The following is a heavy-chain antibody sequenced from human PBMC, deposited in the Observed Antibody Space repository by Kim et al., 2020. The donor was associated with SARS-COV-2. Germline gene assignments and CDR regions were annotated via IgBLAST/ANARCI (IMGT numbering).Heavy chain of an antibody. D-gene: IGHD5-18*01. CDR1: GFTFNSYS. CDR2: ISSNGGST. Sequence: GSLRLSCSASGFTFNSYSMHWVRQAPGKGLEYVSAISSNGGSTYYADSVKGRFTISRDNSKNTLYLQMSSLRAEDTAVYYCVKVDSAIYYYYGMDVWGQGTTVTVSS. J-gene: IGHJ6*02. CDR3: VKVDSAIYYYYGMDV. V-gene: IGHV3-64D*09.